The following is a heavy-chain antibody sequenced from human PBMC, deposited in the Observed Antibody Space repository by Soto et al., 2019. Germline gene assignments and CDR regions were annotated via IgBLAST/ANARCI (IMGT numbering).Heavy chain of an antibody. V-gene: IGHV3-30*18. J-gene: IGHJ6*02. CDR3: VKERYAQLWLEDYGMDV. D-gene: IGHD5-18*01. Sequence: QVQLVESGGGVVQPGRSLRLSCAASGFTFSSYGIHWVRQAPGKGLEWVALISYDGTDKYYADSVKGRFTISRDNSKNTLYPQMSSLGPEDTAVYYCVKERYAQLWLEDYGMDVWGQGTTGTV. CDR1: GFTFSSYG. CDR2: ISYDGTDK.